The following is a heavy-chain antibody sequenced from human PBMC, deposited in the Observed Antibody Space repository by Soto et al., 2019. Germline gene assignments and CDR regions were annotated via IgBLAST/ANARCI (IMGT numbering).Heavy chain of an antibody. CDR1: GGSFSGYY. CDR2: INHSGST. D-gene: IGHD3-3*01. J-gene: IGHJ4*02. V-gene: IGHV4-34*01. CDR3: ARGLPISLPPAYFDY. Sequence: QVQLQQWGAGLLKPSETLSLTCAVYGGSFSGYYWSWIRQPPGKGLECIGEINHSGSTNYNPSLKSRVTISVDTSKNQFSLKLSSVTAADTAVYYCARGLPISLPPAYFDYGGQGPLVTVSS.